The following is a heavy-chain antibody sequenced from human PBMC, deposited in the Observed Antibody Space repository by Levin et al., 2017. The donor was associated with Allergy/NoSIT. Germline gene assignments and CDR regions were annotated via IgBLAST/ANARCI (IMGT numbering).Heavy chain of an antibody. V-gene: IGHV4-39*07. CDR1: GGSITSTTYC. CDR2: IYSSGSA. CDR3: AREVPGTSQIDY. J-gene: IGHJ4*02. D-gene: IGHD6-19*01. Sequence: SETLSLTCTVSGGSITSTTYCWGWIRQPPGKGLEWIGSIYSSGSASYNPSLKSRVTISVDTSNNQFSLKLSSVTAADTAVYYCAREVPGTSQIDYWGQGTLLIVSS.